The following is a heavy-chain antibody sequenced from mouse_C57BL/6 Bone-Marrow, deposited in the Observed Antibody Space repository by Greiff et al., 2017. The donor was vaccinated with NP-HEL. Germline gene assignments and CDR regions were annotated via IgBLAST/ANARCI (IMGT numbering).Heavy chain of an antibody. Sequence: EVKLLESGGGLVQPGGSLSLSCAASGFTFTDYYMSWVRQPPGKALEWLGFIRNKANGYTTEYSASVKGRFTISRDNSQSILYLQMNALRAEDSATYYCARWGYLYYFDYWGQGTTLTVAS. CDR1: GFTFTDYY. CDR3: ARWGYLYYFDY. CDR2: IRNKANGYTT. V-gene: IGHV7-3*01. J-gene: IGHJ2*01. D-gene: IGHD2-3*01.